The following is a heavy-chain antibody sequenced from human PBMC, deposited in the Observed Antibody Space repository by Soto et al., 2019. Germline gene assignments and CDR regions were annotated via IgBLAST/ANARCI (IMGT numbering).Heavy chain of an antibody. CDR2: IKNKRDGGTT. V-gene: IGHV3-15*01. CDR1: RFNFSNGR. J-gene: IGHJ4*02. CDR3: TTDGHFDY. Sequence: EVQLVESGGGLVKPGGSLRVSCVASRFNFSNGRMSWVRQAPGKGLEWVGRIKNKRDGGTTDYAAPVKGRFTISRDDSKSTLYLQMNSLKSEDTAVYYCTTDGHFDYWGQGTLVTVSS.